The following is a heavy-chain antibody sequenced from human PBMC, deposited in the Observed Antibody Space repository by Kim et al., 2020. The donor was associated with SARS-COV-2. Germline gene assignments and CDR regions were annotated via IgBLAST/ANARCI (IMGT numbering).Heavy chain of an antibody. Sequence: GGSLRLSCAASGFTFSSYWMHWVRQAPGKGLVWVSRINSAGSSTTYAYSVKGRLTISRDDAKNTLYLQLNSLRAEDTAVYYCARLVVTAPYGMDVWGQWT. V-gene: IGHV3-74*01. CDR2: INSAGSST. J-gene: IGHJ6*02. CDR3: ARLVVTAPYGMDV. D-gene: IGHD2-21*02. CDR1: GFTFSSYW.